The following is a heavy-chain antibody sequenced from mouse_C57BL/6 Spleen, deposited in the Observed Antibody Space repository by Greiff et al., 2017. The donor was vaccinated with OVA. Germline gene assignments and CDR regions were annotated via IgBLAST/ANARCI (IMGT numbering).Heavy chain of an antibody. V-gene: IGHV1-15*01. CDR3: TREAYDLFDY. Sequence: QVQLKESGAELVRPGASVTLSCKASGYTFTDYEMHWVKQTPVHGLEWIGAIDPETGGTAYNQKFKGKAILTADKSSSTAYMELRSLTSEDSAVYYCTREAYDLFDYWGQGTTLTVSS. D-gene: IGHD2-3*01. CDR1: GYTFTDYE. CDR2: IDPETGGT. J-gene: IGHJ2*01.